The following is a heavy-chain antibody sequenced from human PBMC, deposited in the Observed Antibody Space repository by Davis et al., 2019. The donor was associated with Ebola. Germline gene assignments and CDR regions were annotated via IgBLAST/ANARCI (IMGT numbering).Heavy chain of an antibody. CDR1: GCKGSSNS. CDR2: ISSSSNYI. D-gene: IGHD2-21*02. V-gene: IGHV3-21*01. J-gene: IGHJ2*01. CDR3: VRDPALVVTGGGWFFGL. Sequence: GESLKISCAASGCKGSSNSMNWVRQAPGKGLEWVSFISSSSNYIYYADSVKGRFTVSRDNAKNSLYLQMNSLRAEDTAVYYCVRDPALVVTGGGWFFGLWGRGTLVTVSS.